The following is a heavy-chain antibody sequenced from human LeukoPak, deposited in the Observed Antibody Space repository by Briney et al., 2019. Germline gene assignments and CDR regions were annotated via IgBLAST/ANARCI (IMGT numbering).Heavy chain of an antibody. D-gene: IGHD3-22*01. CDR1: GFTFSSYA. Sequence: PGGSLRLSCAASGFTFSSYAMHWVRQAPGKGLEWVAVISYDGSNKYYADSVKGRFTISRDNSKNTLYLQMNSLRAEDTAVYYCARARYYYDSSGYYSPSASFDYWGQGTLVTVSS. CDR2: ISYDGSNK. CDR3: ARARYYYDSSGYYSPSASFDY. V-gene: IGHV3-30-3*01. J-gene: IGHJ4*02.